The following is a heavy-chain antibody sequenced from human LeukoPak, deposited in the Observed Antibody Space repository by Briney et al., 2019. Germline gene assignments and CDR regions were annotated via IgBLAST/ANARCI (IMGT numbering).Heavy chain of an antibody. CDR3: ARQIYGSGSYYPFDD. CDR2: IHYSGST. V-gene: IGHV4-31*03. D-gene: IGHD3-10*01. Sequence: PSETLSLTCTVSGGSISSGGYYWSWIRQHPGKGLEWIGYIHYSGSTYYNPSLKSRVTISVDTSKNQFSLKLSSVTAADTAVYYCARQIYGSGSYYPFDDWGQGILVTVSS. CDR1: GGSISSGGYY. J-gene: IGHJ4*02.